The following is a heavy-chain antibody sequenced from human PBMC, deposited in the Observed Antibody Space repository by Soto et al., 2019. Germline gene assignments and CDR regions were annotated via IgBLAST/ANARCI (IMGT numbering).Heavy chain of an antibody. CDR1: GFTFSDYY. D-gene: IGHD6-19*01. CDR2: ISSSGSTI. CDR3: ASQSIAVDGTKGDKGFDAFDI. Sequence: QVQLVESGGGLVKPGGSLRLSCAASGFTFSDYYMSWIRQAPGKGLEWVSYISSSGSTIYYADSVKGRFTSSRDNAKNSLYLQMNSLRAEDTAVYYCASQSIAVDGTKGDKGFDAFDIWGQGTMVTVSS. J-gene: IGHJ3*02. V-gene: IGHV3-11*01.